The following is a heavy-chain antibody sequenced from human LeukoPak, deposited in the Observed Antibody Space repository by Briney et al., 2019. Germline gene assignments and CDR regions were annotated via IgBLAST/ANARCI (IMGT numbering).Heavy chain of an antibody. D-gene: IGHD2-21*01. J-gene: IGHJ4*02. CDR1: GGSISSGSYY. V-gene: IGHV4-61*02. CDR2: IYTSGST. CDR3: VREVVVIAIHDY. Sequence: SQTLSLTCTVSGGSISSGSYYWSWIRQPAGKGLEWIGRIYTSGSTNYNPSLKSRVTISVDTSKNQFSLKLSSVTAADTAVYYCVREVVVIAIHDYWGQGTLVTVSS.